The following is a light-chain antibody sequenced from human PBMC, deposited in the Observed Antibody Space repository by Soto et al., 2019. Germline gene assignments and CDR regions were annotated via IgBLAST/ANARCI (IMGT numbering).Light chain of an antibody. Sequence: EIVLTQSPGTLSLSPGERATLCCRASQSVSSNYLAWYQQKPGQAPRLLIYGASSRATGIPDRFSGSGSGTDFTLTISRLEPEDFAVYYCLQYGSSPRTFGQGTKVEIK. CDR2: GAS. CDR3: LQYGSSPRT. J-gene: IGKJ1*01. CDR1: QSVSSNY. V-gene: IGKV3-20*01.